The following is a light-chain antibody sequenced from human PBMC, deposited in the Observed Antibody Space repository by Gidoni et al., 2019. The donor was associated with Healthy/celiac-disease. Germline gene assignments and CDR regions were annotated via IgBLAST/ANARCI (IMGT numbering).Light chain of an antibody. J-gene: IGKJ4*01. V-gene: IGKV3-11*01. Sequence: EIVLTQPPATLSLSPGERATLSCRASQSVSSYLAWYQQKPGQAPRLLIYDASNRATGIPARFSGSGSGTDFTLTISSLGPEDFAVYYCQQRSNWPPGTFGGGTKVEIK. CDR3: QQRSNWPPGT. CDR1: QSVSSY. CDR2: DAS.